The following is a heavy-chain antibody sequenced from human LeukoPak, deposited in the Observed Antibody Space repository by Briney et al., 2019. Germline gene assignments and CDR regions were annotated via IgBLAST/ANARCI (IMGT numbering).Heavy chain of an antibody. D-gene: IGHD6-13*01. Sequence: PSETLSLTCTVSNDSISPLYWGWIRQPPGKGLEFIGYIFYSGTTNFNPSLKSRVTLSVDTSKNQFSLRLNSVTAADTAVYYCARGGSAAKYYFDSWGQGTLVTLSS. V-gene: IGHV4-59*11. CDR1: NDSISPLY. CDR2: IFYSGTT. J-gene: IGHJ4*02. CDR3: ARGGSAAKYYFDS.